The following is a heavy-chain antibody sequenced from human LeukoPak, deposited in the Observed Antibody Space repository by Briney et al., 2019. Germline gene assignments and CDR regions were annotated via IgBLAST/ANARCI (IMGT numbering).Heavy chain of an antibody. V-gene: IGHV3-48*01. CDR2: ISSNSDTI. Sequence: GGSLRLSCAASGFTFSTYSMNWVRQAPGKGLEWVSYISSNSDTIYYADSVKGRFTISRDNSKNTLYLQMNSLRAEDTAVYYCAPPPYGSGPKDWGQGTLVTVSS. CDR3: APPPYGSGPKD. J-gene: IGHJ4*02. D-gene: IGHD3-10*01. CDR1: GFTFSTYS.